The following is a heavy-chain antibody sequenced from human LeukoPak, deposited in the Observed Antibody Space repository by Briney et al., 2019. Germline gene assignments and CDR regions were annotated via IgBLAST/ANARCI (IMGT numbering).Heavy chain of an antibody. CDR2: ISGRRDST. V-gene: IGHV3-23*01. CDR1: GFTFSSYG. Sequence: GGSLRLSCAASGFTFSSYGMSWVRQAPGKGLEWVSTISGRRDSTSYADSVKGRFTISRDNSKNTLYLQMNILRGEDTATYHCAKDLGIGGSGFWGQGTLVTVSS. J-gene: IGHJ4*02. D-gene: IGHD3-22*01. CDR3: AKDLGIGGSGF.